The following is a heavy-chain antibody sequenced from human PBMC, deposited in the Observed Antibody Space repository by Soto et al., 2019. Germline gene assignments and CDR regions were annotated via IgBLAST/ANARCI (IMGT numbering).Heavy chain of an antibody. Sequence: GGSLRLSCAASGFTVSSNYMSWVRQAPGKGLEWVSVIYSGGSTYYADSVKGRFTISRDNSKNTLYLQMNSLRAEDTAVYYCARGIAAAGYYYYYYMDVWGKGTTVTVSS. CDR1: GFTVSSNY. V-gene: IGHV3-66*01. CDR2: IYSGGST. D-gene: IGHD6-13*01. CDR3: ARGIAAAGYYYYYYMDV. J-gene: IGHJ6*03.